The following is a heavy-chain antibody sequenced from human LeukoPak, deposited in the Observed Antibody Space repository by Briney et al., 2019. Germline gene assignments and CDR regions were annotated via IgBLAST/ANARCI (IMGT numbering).Heavy chain of an antibody. CDR1: GGTFSSYA. CDR3: AREHVDTAMAFDY. CDR2: IIPIFGTA. V-gene: IGHV1-69*13. Sequence: ASVKVSCKXSGGTFSSYAISWVRQAPGQGLEWMGGIIPIFGTANYAQKFQGRVTITADESTSTAYMELSSMRSEDTAVYYCAREHVDTAMAFDYWGQRTLVTVSS. D-gene: IGHD5-18*01. J-gene: IGHJ4*02.